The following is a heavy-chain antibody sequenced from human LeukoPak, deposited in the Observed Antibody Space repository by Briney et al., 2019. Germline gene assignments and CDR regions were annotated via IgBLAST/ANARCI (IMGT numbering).Heavy chain of an antibody. J-gene: IGHJ4*02. CDR3: AKDTSSSSGWSQFDY. D-gene: IGHD6-19*01. CDR2: ISWNSGSI. V-gene: IGHV3-9*01. Sequence: GGSLRLSCAASGFTFDDYAMHWVRQAPGKGLEWVSGISWNSGSIGYADSVKGRFTISRDNAKNSLYLQMNSLRAEDTALYYCAKDTSSSSGWSQFDYWGQGTLVTVSS. CDR1: GFTFDDYA.